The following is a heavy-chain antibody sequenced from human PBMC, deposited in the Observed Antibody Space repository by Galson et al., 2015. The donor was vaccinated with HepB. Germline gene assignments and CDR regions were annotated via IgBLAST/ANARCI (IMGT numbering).Heavy chain of an antibody. CDR2: ISGGGETI. V-gene: IGHV3-48*03. CDR3: ARDGYYYDSGGYPGSMDA. J-gene: IGHJ6*02. CDR1: GFNFYVYE. Sequence: SLRLSCAASGFNFYVYEMNWVRQAPGKGLEWVAYISGGGETIKYADSVKGRFTISRDNAKNSLYLQMNSLRDEDTAVYYCARDGYYYDSGGYPGSMDAWGQGTTVTVSS. D-gene: IGHD3-22*01.